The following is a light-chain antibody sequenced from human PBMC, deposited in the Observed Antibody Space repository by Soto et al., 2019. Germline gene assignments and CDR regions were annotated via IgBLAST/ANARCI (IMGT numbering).Light chain of an antibody. V-gene: IGLV2-8*01. CDR2: EVS. J-gene: IGLJ1*01. CDR1: SSEVGGYNY. CDR3: SSYAGNKNV. Sequence: QSGLTQPPSASGSPGPSVTISCPGTSSEVGGYNYFSLYQQHPGKAPKLMIYEVSQRPSGVPDRSSGSNCNNASPLTVSGHHAEDAADYYSSSYAGNKNVFGTGTKVTVL.